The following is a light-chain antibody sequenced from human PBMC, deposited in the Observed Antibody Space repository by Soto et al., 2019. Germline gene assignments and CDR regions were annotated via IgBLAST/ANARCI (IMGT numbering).Light chain of an antibody. J-gene: IGKJ2*01. CDR1: QSVISN. CDR3: QQYNNWPFT. V-gene: IGKV3-15*01. CDR2: GAS. Sequence: EIVMTQSPAALSVSPGEGATLSCRASQSVISNLDWYQQKPGQAPRLLIYGASTRATGIPARFSGSGSGTEFTLTISSLQSEEFAVYYCQQYNNWPFTFGQGTKLEIK.